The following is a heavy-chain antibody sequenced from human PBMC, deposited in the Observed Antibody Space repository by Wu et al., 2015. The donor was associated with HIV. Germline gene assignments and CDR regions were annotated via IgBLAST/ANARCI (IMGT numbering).Heavy chain of an antibody. D-gene: IGHD6-13*01. V-gene: IGHV1-2*02. Sequence: QVQLVQSGAELKKPGASVKVSCKASGYTFTAFYIHWVRQAPGQGLEWMGWINPNSGGTNYAQKFQGRVTMTRDTSISTAYMELSRLRSDDTAVYYCARRSRYSSSWWGVIDYWGQGTLVTVSS. CDR2: INPNSGGT. CDR1: GYTFTAFY. CDR3: ARRSRYSSSWWGVIDY. J-gene: IGHJ4*02.